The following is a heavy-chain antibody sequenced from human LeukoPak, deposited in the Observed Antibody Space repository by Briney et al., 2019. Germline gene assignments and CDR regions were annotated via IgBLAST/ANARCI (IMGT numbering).Heavy chain of an antibody. D-gene: IGHD1-26*01. CDR3: AKDLLGGDSGSYYEVGELGMDV. CDR2: MNQDGSEK. J-gene: IGHJ6*02. CDR1: GFTFSNYW. V-gene: IGHV3-7*01. Sequence: PGGSLRLSCVASGFTFSNYWMSWVRQAPGRGLEWGANMNQDGSEKDYGVSVKGRFIISRDNAKNSLYLQMNSLTAEDTGVYYCAKDLLGGDSGSYYEVGELGMDVWGQGTTVTVSS.